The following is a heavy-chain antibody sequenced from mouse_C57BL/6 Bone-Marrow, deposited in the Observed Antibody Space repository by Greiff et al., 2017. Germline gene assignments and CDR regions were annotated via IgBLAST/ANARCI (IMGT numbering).Heavy chain of an antibody. CDR1: GFTFSNYW. CDR3: TSYGNYVDYAMDY. D-gene: IGHD2-1*01. Sequence: DVMLVESGGGLVQPGGSMKLSCVASGFTFSNYWMNWVRQSPEKGLEWVAQIRLKSDNYATHYAESVKGRFTISRDDSKSSVYLQMNNLRAEDTGIYYCTSYGNYVDYAMDYWGQGTLVTVSS. CDR2: IRLKSDNYAT. V-gene: IGHV6-3*01. J-gene: IGHJ4*01.